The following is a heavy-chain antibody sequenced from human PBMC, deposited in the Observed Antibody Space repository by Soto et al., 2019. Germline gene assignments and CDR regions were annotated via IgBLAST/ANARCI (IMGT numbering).Heavy chain of an antibody. CDR1: GFTFGYYA. D-gene: IGHD1-26*01. V-gene: IGHV3-49*03. J-gene: IGHJ4*02. CDR2: IRSEAYGEKT. Sequence: GALRLSCTASGFTFGYYAMSWLRQAPGRGGEGVGCIRSEAYGEKTEYASYVKGRFTLSRNESKSIAYLQIISLNTEATAVYAFNRVTSSHSGGLVPYWGQGTLVTVSS. CDR3: NRVTSSHSGGLVPY.